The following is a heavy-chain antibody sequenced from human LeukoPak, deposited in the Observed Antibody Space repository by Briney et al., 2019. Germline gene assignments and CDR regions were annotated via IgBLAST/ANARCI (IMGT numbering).Heavy chain of an antibody. CDR1: GFTFSSYW. CDR3: ATHPGDYWFGYLQL. Sequence: PGGSLRLSCAASGFTFSSYWMTWVRQAPGKGLEWVANIKRDGSDIYYVDSVKGRFTISRDNAKNSLYLQMNSLRAEDTAVYYCATHPGDYWFGYLQLWGQGTLVTVSS. J-gene: IGHJ4*02. V-gene: IGHV3-7*01. D-gene: IGHD3-10*01. CDR2: IKRDGSDI.